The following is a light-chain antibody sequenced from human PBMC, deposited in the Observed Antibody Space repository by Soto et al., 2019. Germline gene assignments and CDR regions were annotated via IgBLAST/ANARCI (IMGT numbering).Light chain of an antibody. CDR1: QTISSW. J-gene: IGKJ5*01. CDR3: QQTYSTSSIT. V-gene: IGKV1-5*03. Sequence: DIQLTQSPSTLSRSLGESVTLPCRASQTISSWLAWYQQKPGKAPKLLIYKASTLKSGVPSRFSGSGSGTEFTLTISSLQPDDFATYYCQQTYSTSSITFGQGTRLEIK. CDR2: KAS.